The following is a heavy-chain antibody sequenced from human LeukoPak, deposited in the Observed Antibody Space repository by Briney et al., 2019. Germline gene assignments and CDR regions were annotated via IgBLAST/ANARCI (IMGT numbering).Heavy chain of an antibody. D-gene: IGHD4-23*01. CDR1: GFTFSSYA. J-gene: IGHJ4*02. CDR3: ARDPTAVANLPQYYLDY. V-gene: IGHV3-30*04. CDR2: ISYDRSLK. Sequence: QAGGSLRLSCAASGFTFSSYAMHWVRQAPGMGLEWVAVISYDRSLKYYADSVRGRFTISSDNSKNTLYLQMNSLRVEDTAVYYCARDPTAVANLPQYYLDYWGQGILFTVSS.